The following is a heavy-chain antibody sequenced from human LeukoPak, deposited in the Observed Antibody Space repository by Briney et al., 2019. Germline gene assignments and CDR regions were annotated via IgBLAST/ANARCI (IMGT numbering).Heavy chain of an antibody. CDR1: GFTFSSYA. Sequence: GGSLRLSCAASGFTFSSYAMSWVRQAPGKGLEWVSAISGSGGSTYYADSVKGRFTISRDNSKNTLYLQMNSPRAEDTAVYYCAKPLKGIAAAGTGGNFDYWGQGTLVTVSS. J-gene: IGHJ4*02. D-gene: IGHD6-13*01. CDR2: ISGSGGST. V-gene: IGHV3-23*01. CDR3: AKPLKGIAAAGTGGNFDY.